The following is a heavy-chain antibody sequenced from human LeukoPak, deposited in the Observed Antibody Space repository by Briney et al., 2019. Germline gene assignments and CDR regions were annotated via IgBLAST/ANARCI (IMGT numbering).Heavy chain of an antibody. CDR3: ARGGSYQLLFDY. D-gene: IGHD2-2*01. CDR2: IKEDGTET. Sequence: PGGSLRLSCAASGFMFSSNWMSWVRLAPGKGLEWVANIKEDGTETYYVDSVKGRFTISRDNAENSLYLQMNSLRVEDTAVYYCARGGSYQLLFDYWGQGTLVTVSS. J-gene: IGHJ4*02. CDR1: GFMFSSNW. V-gene: IGHV3-7*03.